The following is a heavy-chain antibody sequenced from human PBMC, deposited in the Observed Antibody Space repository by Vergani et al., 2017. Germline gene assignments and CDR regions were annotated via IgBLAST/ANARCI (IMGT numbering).Heavy chain of an antibody. Sequence: QVQLQESGPGLVKPSQTLSLTCTVSGGSISSGSYYWSWIRQPAGKGLEWIGRIYTSGSTNHNPSLKSRVTISVDTSKNQFSLKLSSVTAADTAVYYCAREVVVPAAAYAFDIWGQGTMVTVSS. CDR2: IYTSGST. V-gene: IGHV4-61*02. D-gene: IGHD2-2*01. CDR3: AREVVVPAAAYAFDI. J-gene: IGHJ3*02. CDR1: GGSISSGSYY.